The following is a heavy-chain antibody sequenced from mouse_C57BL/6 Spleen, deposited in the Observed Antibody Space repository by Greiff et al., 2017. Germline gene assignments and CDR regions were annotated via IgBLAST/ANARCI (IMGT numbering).Heavy chain of an antibody. CDR3: ARWDYDGGGYAMDY. V-gene: IGHV1-80*01. Sequence: QVQLKQSGAELVKPGASVKISCKASGYAFSSYWMNWVKQRPGTGLEWIGQIYPGDGDTNYNGKFKGKATLTADKSSSTAYMQLSSLTSEDSAVYFWARWDYDGGGYAMDYWGQGTSVTVSS. D-gene: IGHD2-4*01. J-gene: IGHJ4*01. CDR1: GYAFSSYW. CDR2: IYPGDGDT.